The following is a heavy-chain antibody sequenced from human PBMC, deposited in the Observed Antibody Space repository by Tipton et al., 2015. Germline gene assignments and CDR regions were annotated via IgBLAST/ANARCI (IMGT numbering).Heavy chain of an antibody. CDR1: GASISNYH. CDR2: IFHSGIT. D-gene: IGHD3-10*01. CDR3: ARGTYPRYYYGSGSHDY. Sequence: TLSLTCAVSGASISNYHWSWIRQPPGKVLEWIGYIFHSGITNYNPSLKNRVTVSVDMSKNQFSLKLSSVTAADTAVYYCARGTYPRYYYGSGSHDYWGQGTLVTVSS. J-gene: IGHJ4*02. V-gene: IGHV4-59*12.